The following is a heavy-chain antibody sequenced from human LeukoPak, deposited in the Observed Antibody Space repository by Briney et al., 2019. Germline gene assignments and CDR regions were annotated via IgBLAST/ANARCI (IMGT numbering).Heavy chain of an antibody. V-gene: IGHV3-23*01. D-gene: IGHD1-26*01. CDR1: GFTFSSSV. J-gene: IGHJ4*02. Sequence: GGSLRLSCAASGFTFSSSVMSWVRQAPGKGLEWVSAISGGGGSTYYADSVKGRFTISRDNSKNTLYLQMNSLRAEDTAVYYCAIVLGGSYFDYWGQGTLITVSS. CDR2: ISGGGGST. CDR3: AIVLGGSYFDY.